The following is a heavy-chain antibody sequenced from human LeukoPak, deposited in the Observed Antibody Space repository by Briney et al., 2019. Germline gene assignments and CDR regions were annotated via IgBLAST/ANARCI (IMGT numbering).Heavy chain of an antibody. V-gene: IGHV4-34*01. CDR1: GGSFSGYY. CDR3: ARGGFYGSGTSGLDAFDI. D-gene: IGHD3-10*01. Sequence: SETLSLTCAVYGGSFSGYYWSWIRQPPGKGLEWIGEINHSGSTNYNPSLKSRVTISVDTSKNQFSLKLSSATAADTAVYYCARGGFYGSGTSGLDAFDIWGQGTMVTVSS. CDR2: INHSGST. J-gene: IGHJ3*02.